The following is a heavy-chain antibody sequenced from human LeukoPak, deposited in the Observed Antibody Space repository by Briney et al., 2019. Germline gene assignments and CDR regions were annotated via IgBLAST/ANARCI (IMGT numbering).Heavy chain of an antibody. V-gene: IGHV3-30*02. CDR2: IHYDGSNK. D-gene: IGHD1-26*01. CDR1: GFTFSSYG. J-gene: IGHJ4*02. Sequence: QSGGSLRLSCTASGFTFSSYGMHWVRQAPGKGLQWVAFIHYDGSNKYYADSVKGRFTISRDNSKNTLYLQMNSLRVEDTAIYYCAKTWEPKFGFDQWGQGTLVTVSS. CDR3: AKTWEPKFGFDQ.